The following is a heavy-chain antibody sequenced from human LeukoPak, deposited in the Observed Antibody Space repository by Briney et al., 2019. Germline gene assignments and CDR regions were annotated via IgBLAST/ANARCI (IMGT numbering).Heavy chain of an antibody. J-gene: IGHJ6*02. CDR2: ISGSGGST. Sequence: PGGSLRLSCAASGFTFSSYAMSWVRQAPGKGLEWVSAISGSGGSTYYADSVKGRLTISRDNSKNTLYLQMNSLRAEDTAVYYCAKELLWFGELLIGYGMDVWGQGTTVTVSS. CDR1: GFTFSSYA. CDR3: AKELLWFGELLIGYGMDV. D-gene: IGHD3-10*01. V-gene: IGHV3-23*01.